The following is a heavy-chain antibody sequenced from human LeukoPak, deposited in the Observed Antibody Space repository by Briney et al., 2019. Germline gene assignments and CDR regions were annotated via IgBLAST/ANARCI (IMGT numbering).Heavy chain of an antibody. J-gene: IGHJ4*02. D-gene: IGHD2-2*03. CDR2: IYYSGST. CDR1: GGSISSGDYY. CDR3: ARAVGYCSSTSCYVRKSAYYFDY. Sequence: SQTLSLTCTVSGGSISSGDYYWSWIRQPPGKGLEWIGYIYYSGSTYYNPSLKSRVTISVDTSKSQFSLKLSSVTAADTAVYYCARAVGYCSSTSCYVRKSAYYFDYWGQGTLVTVSS. V-gene: IGHV4-30-4*01.